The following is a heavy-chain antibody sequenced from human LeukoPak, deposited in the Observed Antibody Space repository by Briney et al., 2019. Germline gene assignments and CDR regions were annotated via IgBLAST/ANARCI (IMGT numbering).Heavy chain of an antibody. CDR3: ARGADQEFDF. J-gene: IGHJ4*02. CDR1: GGSISSYY. V-gene: IGHV4-59*12. Sequence: SETLSLTCTVSGGSISSYYWSWIRQTPGKGLEWIGYLYNTGSTDYNPSLKSRVTISADTSENQFSLKLSSVTAADTATYFCARGADQEFDFWGQGTLVTVSS. CDR2: LYNTGST.